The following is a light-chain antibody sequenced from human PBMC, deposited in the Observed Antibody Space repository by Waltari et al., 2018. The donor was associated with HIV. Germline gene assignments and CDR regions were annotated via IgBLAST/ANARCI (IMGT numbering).Light chain of an antibody. CDR2: DVS. J-gene: IGLJ3*02. CDR3: CSYAGSYIWV. V-gene: IGLV2-11*01. CDR1: RRDGGGYNY. Sequence: QHALTQPPPLSGSPGQSVTIPCTQTRRDGGGYNYVSWYQPHPGKAPKVMIYDVSKRPSGVPDRFSGSKSGNTASLTISGLQAEDEADYYCCSYAGSYIWVFGGGTKLTVL.